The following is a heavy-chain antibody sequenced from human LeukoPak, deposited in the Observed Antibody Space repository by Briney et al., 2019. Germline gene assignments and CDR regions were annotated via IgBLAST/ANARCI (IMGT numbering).Heavy chain of an antibody. D-gene: IGHD6-13*01. J-gene: IGHJ6*03. CDR2: INPNSGGT. CDR1: GYTFTGYY. V-gene: IGHV1-2*02. CDR3: ARVVRDSSSFDYYYYYMDV. Sequence: GASVKVSCKASGYTFTGYYMHWVRQAPGQGLEWMGWINPNSGGTNYAQKFQGRVTMTRDTSISTAYMELSRLRSDDTAVYYCARVVRDSSSFDYYYYYMDVWGKGTTVTVSS.